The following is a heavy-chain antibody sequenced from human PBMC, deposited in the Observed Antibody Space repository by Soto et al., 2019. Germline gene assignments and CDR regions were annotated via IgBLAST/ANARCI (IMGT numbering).Heavy chain of an antibody. CDR3: ARDEKDYCTSTNCPYFDS. Sequence: QVQLVQSGAELKKPGASVKVSCKASGYTFTTYGISWVRQAPGQGLEWMGWISGRNGKTNYEVKFRGRVTITADTSTSTAYMEVRSLGHGDTALYYCARDEKDYCTSTNCPYFDSWGQGTLVTVSP. D-gene: IGHD2-8*01. CDR1: GYTFTTYG. V-gene: IGHV1-18*01. J-gene: IGHJ4*02. CDR2: ISGRNGKT.